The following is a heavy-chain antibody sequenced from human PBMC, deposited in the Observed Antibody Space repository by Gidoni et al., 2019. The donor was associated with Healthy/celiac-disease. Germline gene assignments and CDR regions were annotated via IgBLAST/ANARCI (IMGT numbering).Heavy chain of an antibody. J-gene: IGHJ4*02. V-gene: IGHV3-30-3*01. D-gene: IGHD1-26*01. CDR3: ARDRARLWELLFRVFEAIDY. CDR1: GFTFSSYA. CDR2: ISYDGSNK. Sequence: HVQLVESVGGVVQPGRSLRLSCAASGFTFSSYAMHWVRQAPGKGLEWVAVISYDGSNKYYADSVKGRFTISRDNSKNTLYLQMNSLRAEDTAVYYCARDRARLWELLFRVFEAIDYWGQGTLVTVSS.